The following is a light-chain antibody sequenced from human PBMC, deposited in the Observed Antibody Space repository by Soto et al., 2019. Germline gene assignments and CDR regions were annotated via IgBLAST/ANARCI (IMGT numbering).Light chain of an antibody. Sequence: EIVMTQSPATLSVSPGESVTLSCRASQSINSNLAWYQQKPGQAPRLLIYDASTRATGIPARFSGSGSGTKFTLTISSLQSEDFALYYCQQHDNWPPWTFGQGTKVEFK. CDR1: QSINSN. CDR2: DAS. J-gene: IGKJ1*01. CDR3: QQHDNWPPWT. V-gene: IGKV3-15*01.